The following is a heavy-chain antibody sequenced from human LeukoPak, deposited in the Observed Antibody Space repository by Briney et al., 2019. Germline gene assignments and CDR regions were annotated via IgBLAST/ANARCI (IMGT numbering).Heavy chain of an antibody. CDR2: ISYTGST. CDR1: GGSFSSGSCY. D-gene: IGHD3-22*01. Sequence: PSETLSLTCTVSGGSFSSGSCYWNWIRQPPGKGLEWIGYISYTGSTNYNPSLKSRVTISVETSKKQISLKLSSVTAADTAVYYCARAWDSSGYRGAFHIWGQGTMVTVSP. CDR3: ARAWDSSGYRGAFHI. V-gene: IGHV4-61*01. J-gene: IGHJ3*02.